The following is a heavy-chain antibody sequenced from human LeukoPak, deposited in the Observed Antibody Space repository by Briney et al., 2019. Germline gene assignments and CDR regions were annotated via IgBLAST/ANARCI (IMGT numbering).Heavy chain of an antibody. V-gene: IGHV5-10-1*01. CDR3: ASPSRTGTTSAHQAFDI. CDR2: IDPSDSYT. J-gene: IGHJ3*02. CDR1: GYSFTSYW. Sequence: GESLRISCKGSGYSFTSYWISWVRQMPGKGLEWMGRIDPSDSYTNYSPSFQGRVTISADKSISTAYLQWSSLKASDTAMYYCASPSRTGTTSAHQAFDIWGQGTMVTVSS. D-gene: IGHD1-1*01.